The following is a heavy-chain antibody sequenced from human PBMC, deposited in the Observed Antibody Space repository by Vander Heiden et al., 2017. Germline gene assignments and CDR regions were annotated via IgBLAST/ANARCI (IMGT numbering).Heavy chain of an antibody. CDR3: ARENTNYYSSGSYALDY. J-gene: IGHJ4*02. D-gene: IGHD3-10*01. CDR1: GYTFSAYY. Sequence: QVQLVQSGAAVKKPGASVKVSCKAFGYTFSAYYIHWVRQAPGQGLEWMGWINPNSGGTDYAQKFQGRVTMTRDTSISTAYIALSRLRFDDTAVYYCARENTNYYSSGSYALDYWGQGTLVTVSS. CDR2: INPNSGGT. V-gene: IGHV1-2*02.